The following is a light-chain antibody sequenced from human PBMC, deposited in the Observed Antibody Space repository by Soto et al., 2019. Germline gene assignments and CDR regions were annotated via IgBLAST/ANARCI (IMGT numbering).Light chain of an antibody. Sequence: DVVMTQSPLSLPVTLGQPASISCRSSQSLVYSDGNAYLNWFHQRPRQSPRRLIYKVSYRDSGXPXRSXGSGSGSDFTRKISRVGAEYVGLYLCMQGTGWSPYTFGQGTKLEFK. CDR2: KVS. CDR3: MQGTGWSPYT. V-gene: IGKV2-30*01. CDR1: QSLVYSDGNAY. J-gene: IGKJ2*01.